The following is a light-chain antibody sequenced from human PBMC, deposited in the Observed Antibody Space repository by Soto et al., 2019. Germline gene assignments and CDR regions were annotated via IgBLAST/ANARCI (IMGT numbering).Light chain of an antibody. J-gene: IGLJ2*01. Sequence: SYERTQPPSVSMSPGQTASITCSGDKLGDKYACWYQQKPGQSPVLVIYQDSKRPSGIPERFSGSNSGNTATLTISGTQAMDETDYYCQAWDSSTHVVFGGGTKLTFL. V-gene: IGLV3-1*01. CDR3: QAWDSSTHVV. CDR2: QDS. CDR1: KLGDKY.